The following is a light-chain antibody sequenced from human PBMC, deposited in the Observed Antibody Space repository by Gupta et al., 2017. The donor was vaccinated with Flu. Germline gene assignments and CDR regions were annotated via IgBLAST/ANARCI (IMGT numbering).Light chain of an antibody. Sequence: DIQLTQSPSALSASVGDRVTITCRASQNVNRWLDWYQQKPGKAPKLLIYKASNLEGGVPSRFGGSGSGTEFTLTISSRQLDDSATYYCQQTQDYSGRSFGQGTKVQIK. J-gene: IGKJ2*04. CDR1: QNVNRW. CDR2: KAS. CDR3: QQTQDYSGRS. V-gene: IGKV1-5*03.